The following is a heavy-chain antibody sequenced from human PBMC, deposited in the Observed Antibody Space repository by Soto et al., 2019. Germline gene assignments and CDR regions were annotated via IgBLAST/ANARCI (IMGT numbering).Heavy chain of an antibody. D-gene: IGHD3-22*01. J-gene: IGHJ1*01. CDR1: GFSLSDCV. CDR3: AREDESSGHAGTFYH. CDR2: ISHDESNK. Sequence: QVQLVESGGGVVQPGRSLRLSCAASGFSLSDCVMHWVRQAPGRRLEWVALISHDESNKAYADSVKGRFTISRDISKNTLYLQMDSLGGEDTAVYYCAREDESSGHAGTFYHWGQGALVTVSS. V-gene: IGHV3-30-3*01.